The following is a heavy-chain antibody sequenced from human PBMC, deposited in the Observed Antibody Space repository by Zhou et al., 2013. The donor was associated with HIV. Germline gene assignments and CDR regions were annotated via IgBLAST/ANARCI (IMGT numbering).Heavy chain of an antibody. CDR2: ISAYNGNT. CDR3: ATDRGYCYSAGCYESMDV. Sequence: QVQLVQSGAEVKKPGSSVKVSCKASGYTFTSYGISWVRQAPGQGLEWMGWISAYNGNTNYAQKLQGRVTMTTDTSTSTAYMELRSLTSEDTALYYCATDRGYCYSAGCYESMDVWGKGTTVTVSS. D-gene: IGHD2-2*01. J-gene: IGHJ6*03. V-gene: IGHV1-18*01. CDR1: GYTFTSYG.